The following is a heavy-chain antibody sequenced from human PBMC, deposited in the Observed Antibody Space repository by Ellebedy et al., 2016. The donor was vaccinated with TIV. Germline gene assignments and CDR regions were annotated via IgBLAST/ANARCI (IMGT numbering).Heavy chain of an antibody. CDR2: KRYDGSNK. CDR3: AKDSIAEAVIGEYGMDV. Sequence: PGGSLRLSCAASGFTFSSYAMSWVRQAPGKGLEWVAFKRYDGSNKYYADSVKGRFTISRDISKNTLYLQMNSLRPEDTAVYYCAKDSIAEAVIGEYGMDVWGQGTTVTVSS. V-gene: IGHV3-30*02. CDR1: GFTFSSYA. D-gene: IGHD6-6*01. J-gene: IGHJ6*02.